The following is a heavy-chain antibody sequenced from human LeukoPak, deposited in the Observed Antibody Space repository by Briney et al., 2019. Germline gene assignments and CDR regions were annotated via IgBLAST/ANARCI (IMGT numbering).Heavy chain of an antibody. V-gene: IGHV3-23*01. CDR2: ISGSGGST. Sequence: PGGSLRLSCAASGFTFSSYAMSWVRQAPGKGLEWVSAISGSGGSTYYADSVKGRLTISRDNSKNTLYLQMNSLRAEDTAVYYCAKGLGIVVVIGLYYFDYWGQGTLVTVSS. CDR1: GFTFSSYA. CDR3: AKGLGIVVVIGLYYFDY. D-gene: IGHD3-22*01. J-gene: IGHJ4*02.